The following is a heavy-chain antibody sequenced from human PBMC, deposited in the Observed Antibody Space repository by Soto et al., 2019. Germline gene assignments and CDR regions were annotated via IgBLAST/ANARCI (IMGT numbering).Heavy chain of an antibody. CDR2: FMPMFGTA. Sequence: QVQLLQSGAEVQKPGSSVRVSCKTSGVTFNSYSLHWVRQAPGQGLEWMGGFMPMFGTANYAQKFQGRVTFNADESTSSAMKHLKNNEDNHPDLHYPSSGRNISGARGYSRSEYWGPGT. D-gene: IGHD3-3*01. CDR1: GVTFNSYS. J-gene: IGHJ4*02. V-gene: IGHV1-69*01. CDR3: SSGRNISGARGYSRSEY.